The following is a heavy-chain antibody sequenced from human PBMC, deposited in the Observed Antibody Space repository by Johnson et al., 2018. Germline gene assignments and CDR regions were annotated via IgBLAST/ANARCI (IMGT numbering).Heavy chain of an antibody. V-gene: IGHV4-59*01. CDR1: GGSISDYY. Sequence: QVQLQESGPGLVKXSETLSLTCTVSGGSISDYYWSWIRQSPGKGLEWIGNIYYSGTTNYNPSLKSRFTISLETSKKQFSLKLSSVTAADTAVYYCASSPYYYQSAGQALESWGQGTLVTVSS. J-gene: IGHJ4*02. D-gene: IGHD2/OR15-2a*01. CDR3: ASSPYYYQSAGQALES. CDR2: IYYSGTT.